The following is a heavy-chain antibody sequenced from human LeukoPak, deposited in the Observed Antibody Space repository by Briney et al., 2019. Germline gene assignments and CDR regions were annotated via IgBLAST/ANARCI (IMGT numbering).Heavy chain of an antibody. J-gene: IGHJ3*02. CDR2: IIPIFGTA. Sequence: ASVKVSCKASGGTFSSYAISWVRQAPGQGLEWMGGIIPIFGTANYAQKFQGRVTITTDESTSTAYMELSSLRSEDTAVYYCARDDAAAARRKAFDIWGQGTMVTVSS. CDR1: GGTFSSYA. V-gene: IGHV1-69*05. D-gene: IGHD6-13*01. CDR3: ARDDAAAARRKAFDI.